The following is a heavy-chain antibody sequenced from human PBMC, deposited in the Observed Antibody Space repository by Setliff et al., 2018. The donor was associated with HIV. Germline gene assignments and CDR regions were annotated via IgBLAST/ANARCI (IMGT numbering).Heavy chain of an antibody. CDR1: GFTFSTYW. Sequence: PGGSLRLSCAASGFTFSTYWMIWVRQAPGKGLEWVAKIKQDGSEEYYADSVKGRFTISRDNAKDSVYLEINGLRVDDMGIYFCARPIEWGHPARFDSWGQGTVVTVSS. V-gene: IGHV3-7*03. D-gene: IGHD1-26*01. CDR3: ARPIEWGHPARFDS. CDR2: IKQDGSEE. J-gene: IGHJ5*01.